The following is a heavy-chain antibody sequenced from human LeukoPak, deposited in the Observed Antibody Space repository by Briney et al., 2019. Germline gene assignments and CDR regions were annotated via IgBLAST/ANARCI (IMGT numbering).Heavy chain of an antibody. CDR1: GFTFSSYG. CDR3: AKSPVLRYFDWLQPPDY. CDR2: IRYDGSNK. J-gene: IGHJ4*02. V-gene: IGHV3-30*02. D-gene: IGHD3-9*01. Sequence: GGSLRLSCAASGFTFSSYGMHWVRQAPGKGLEWVAFIRYDGSNKYYADSVKGRFTISRDDSKNTLYLQMNSLRAEDTAVYYCAKSPVLRYFDWLQPPDYWGQGTLVTVSS.